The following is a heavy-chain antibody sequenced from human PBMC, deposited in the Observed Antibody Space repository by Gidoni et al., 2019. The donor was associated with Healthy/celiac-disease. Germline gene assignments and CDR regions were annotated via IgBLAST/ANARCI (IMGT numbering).Heavy chain of an antibody. CDR3: ARDKGWGLGWFDP. D-gene: IGHD1-26*01. CDR1: GFPFSSYW. CDR2: IKQDGSEK. V-gene: IGHV3-7*03. Sequence: EVQLVESGGGLVQPGGSLRLSCAASGFPFSSYWMSWVRQAPGKGLEWVANIKQDGSEKYYVDSVKGRFTISRDNAKNSLYLQMNSLRAEDTAVYYCARDKGWGLGWFDPWGQGTLVTVSS. J-gene: IGHJ5*02.